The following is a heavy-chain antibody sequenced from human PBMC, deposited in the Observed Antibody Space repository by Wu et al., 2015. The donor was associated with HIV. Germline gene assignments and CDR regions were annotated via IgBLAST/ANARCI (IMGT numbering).Heavy chain of an antibody. CDR2: INHSGST. J-gene: IGHJ3*02. D-gene: IGHD3-22*01. V-gene: IGHV4-34*01. CDR3: ARGFYYDSSGYPQNAFDI. CDR1: GGSFSGYY. Sequence: QVQLQQWGAGLLKPSETLSLTCAVYGGSFSGYYWSWIRQPPGKGLEWIGEINHSGSTNYNPSLKSRVTISVDTSKNQFSLKLSSVTAADTAVYYCARGFYYDSSGYPQNAFDIWGQGTMVTVSS.